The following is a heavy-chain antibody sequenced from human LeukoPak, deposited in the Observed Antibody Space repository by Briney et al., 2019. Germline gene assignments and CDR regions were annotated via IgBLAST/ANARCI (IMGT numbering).Heavy chain of an antibody. CDR1: GFTVSSNY. CDR3: AKAGIAVAGTKLWYFDL. Sequence: GGSLRLSCAASGFTVSSNYMSWVRQAPGKGLEWVSVIYSGGSTYYADSVKGRFTISRDNPKNTLYLQMNSLRAEDTAVYYCAKAGIAVAGTKLWYFDLWGRGTLVTVSS. J-gene: IGHJ2*01. V-gene: IGHV3-66*01. D-gene: IGHD6-19*01. CDR2: IYSGGST.